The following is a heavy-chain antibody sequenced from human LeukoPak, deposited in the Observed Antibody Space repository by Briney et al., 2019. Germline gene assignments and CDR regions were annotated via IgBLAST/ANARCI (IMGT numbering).Heavy chain of an antibody. CDR1: GVSFSGYY. CDR2: INHSGST. CDR3: ARFAGHCSGGSCYSPSRDWYFDL. D-gene: IGHD2-15*01. V-gene: IGHV4-34*01. J-gene: IGHJ2*01. Sequence: SETLSLTCAVYGVSFSGYYWSWIRQPPGKGLEWIGEINHSGSTNYNPSLKSRVTISVDTSKNQFSLKLSSVTAADTAVYYCARFAGHCSGGSCYSPSRDWYFDLWGRGTLVTVSS.